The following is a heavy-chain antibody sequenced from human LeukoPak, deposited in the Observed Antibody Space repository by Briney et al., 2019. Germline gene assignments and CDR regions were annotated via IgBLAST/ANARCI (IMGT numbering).Heavy chain of an antibody. J-gene: IGHJ4*02. CDR3: GRLRFLEWDAYYFDY. D-gene: IGHD3-3*01. V-gene: IGHV1-2*02. Sequence: ASVKVSCKASGYTFTGYYMHWVRQAPGQGLEWMGWINPNSGGTNYAQKSQGRVTMTRDTSISTAYMELSRLRSDDTAVYYCGRLRFLEWDAYYFDYWGQGTLVTVSS. CDR1: GYTFTGYY. CDR2: INPNSGGT.